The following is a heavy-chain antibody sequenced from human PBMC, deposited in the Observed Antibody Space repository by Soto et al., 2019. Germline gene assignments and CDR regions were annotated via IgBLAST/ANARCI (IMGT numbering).Heavy chain of an antibody. CDR3: ARDINLGRTAAGTPYGYYYGMDV. J-gene: IGHJ6*02. Sequence: GGSLRLSCAASGFTFSSYGMHWVRQAPGKGLEWVAVIWYDGSNKYYADSVKCRFTISRDNSKNTLYLQMNSLRAEDTAVYYCARDINLGRTAAGTPYGYYYGMDVWGQGTTVTVSS. CDR1: GFTFSSYG. V-gene: IGHV3-30*19. CDR2: IWYDGSNK. D-gene: IGHD6-13*01.